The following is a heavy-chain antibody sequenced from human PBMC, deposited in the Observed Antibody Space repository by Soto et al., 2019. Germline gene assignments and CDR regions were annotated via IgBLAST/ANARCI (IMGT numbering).Heavy chain of an antibody. J-gene: IGHJ3*02. V-gene: IGHV3-9*01. Sequence: EVQLVESGGGLVQPGRSLRLSCAASGFTFDDYAMHWVRQAPGKGLEWVSGISWNSGSIGYADSVKGRFTISRDNAKNSLYLQMNCLRAEDTALYYCAKGGGSYPDDAFDIWGQGTMVTVSS. CDR1: GFTFDDYA. CDR2: ISWNSGSI. CDR3: AKGGGSYPDDAFDI. D-gene: IGHD1-26*01.